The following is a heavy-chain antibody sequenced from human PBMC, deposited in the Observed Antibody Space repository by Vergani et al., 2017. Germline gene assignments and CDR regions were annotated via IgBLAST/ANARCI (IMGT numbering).Heavy chain of an antibody. D-gene: IGHD3-9*01. CDR3: AKDRLRYFDWLLSEGDY. J-gene: IGHJ4*02. V-gene: IGHV3-30*18. CDR2: ISYDGSNK. CDR1: GFTFSSYG. Sequence: QVQLVESGGGVVQPGRSLRLSCAASGFTFSSYGMHWVRQAPGKGLEWVAVISYDGSNKYYADSVKGRFTISRDNSKNTLYLQMNSLRAEDTAVYYGAKDRLRYFDWLLSEGDYWGQGTLVTVSS.